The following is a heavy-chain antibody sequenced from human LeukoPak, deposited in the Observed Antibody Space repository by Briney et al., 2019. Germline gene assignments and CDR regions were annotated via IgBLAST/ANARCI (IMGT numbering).Heavy chain of an antibody. CDR1: GFTFSSYA. D-gene: IGHD3-9*01. Sequence: GGSLRLSCAASGFTFSSYAMSWVRQAPGKGLEWVSVLYRGGDTYYADSVKGRFTISRDNSKNTLYMQMNSLRVEDTAIYYCVRDSYVDSEGVRWFDPWGKGTLVTVSS. CDR3: VRDSYVDSEGVRWFDP. CDR2: LYRGGDT. V-gene: IGHV3-66*01. J-gene: IGHJ5*02.